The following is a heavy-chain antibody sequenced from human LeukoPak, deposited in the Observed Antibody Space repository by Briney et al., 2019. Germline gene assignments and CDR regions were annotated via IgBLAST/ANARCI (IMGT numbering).Heavy chain of an antibody. Sequence: SETLSLTCTVSGGSISSGSYYWSWIRQPAGKGLEWIGHIYPSGSTNYNPSLQSRVTMSVDRSKNQFSLRLSSVTAADTAVYYCARVTDKDDAFDIWGQGTMVTVSS. CDR3: ARVTDKDDAFDI. D-gene: IGHD3-9*01. V-gene: IGHV4-61*09. CDR2: IYPSGST. CDR1: GGSISSGSYY. J-gene: IGHJ3*02.